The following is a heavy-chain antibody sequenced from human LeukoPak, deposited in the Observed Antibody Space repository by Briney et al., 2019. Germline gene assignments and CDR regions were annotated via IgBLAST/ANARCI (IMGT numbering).Heavy chain of an antibody. CDR3: ARGYCSGGSCSKYDY. CDR2: IKQDGSEK. D-gene: IGHD2-15*01. V-gene: IGHV3-7*01. CDR1: GFTFSSYA. Sequence: PGGSLRLSCAASGFTFSSYAMSWVRQAPGKGLEWVAKIKQDGSEKYYVDSVKGRFTISRDNAKNSLYLQMNSLRAEDTAVYYCARGYCSGGSCSKYDYWGQGTLVTVSS. J-gene: IGHJ4*02.